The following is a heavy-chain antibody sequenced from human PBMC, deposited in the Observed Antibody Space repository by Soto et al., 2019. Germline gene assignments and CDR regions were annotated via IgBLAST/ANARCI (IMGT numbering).Heavy chain of an antibody. V-gene: IGHV1-69*02. CDR2: IIPILGIA. D-gene: IGHD6-13*01. CDR1: VGTFSSYT. Sequence: QVQLVQSGAEVKKPGSSVKVSCKASVGTFSSYTISWVRQAPGQGLEWMGRIIPILGIANYAQKFQGRVTITADKSTSTAYMELSSLRSEDTAVYYCARGTNPGYSDYWGQGTLVTVSS. CDR3: ARGTNPGYSDY. J-gene: IGHJ4*02.